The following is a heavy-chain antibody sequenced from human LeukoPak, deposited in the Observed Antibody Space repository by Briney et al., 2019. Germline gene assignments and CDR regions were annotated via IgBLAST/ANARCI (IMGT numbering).Heavy chain of an antibody. CDR2: ISSGGSTT. V-gene: IGHV3-48*03. D-gene: IGHD6-13*01. J-gene: IGHJ6*02. CDR3: ARVQQPSGIQGYYYGMDV. CDR1: GFTFSSYE. Sequence: PGGSLRLSCAASGFTFSSYEMKWVRQAPGKGLEWVSYISSGGSTTYYADSVKGRFTISRDYAKNSLYLQMNSLRAEDTAVYYCARVQQPSGIQGYYYGMDVWGLGTTVTVSS.